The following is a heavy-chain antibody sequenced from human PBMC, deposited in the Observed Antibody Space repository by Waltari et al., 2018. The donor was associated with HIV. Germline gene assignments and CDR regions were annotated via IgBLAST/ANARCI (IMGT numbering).Heavy chain of an antibody. V-gene: IGHV3-15*01. CDR1: TFSNAW. Sequence: TFSNAWMSWVRQAPGKGLECVGRIKTKTDGGTTDYAAPVKGRFVVSRDDSKNTLFLQMNSLKTEDTAVYYCTTDPGSRYYDFWSGYSTLGYWGQGTLVTVSS. J-gene: IGHJ4*02. CDR3: TTDPGSRYYDFWSGYSTLGY. D-gene: IGHD3-3*01. CDR2: IKTKTDGGTT.